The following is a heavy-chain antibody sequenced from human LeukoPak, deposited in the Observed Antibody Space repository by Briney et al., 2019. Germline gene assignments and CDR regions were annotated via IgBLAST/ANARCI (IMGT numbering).Heavy chain of an antibody. V-gene: IGHV5-51*01. Sequence: GESLKISCKGSALTFATDWIGWVRQMPGKGLEWMGIIYARNSDTKYSPSFQGQVTISVDKAISTAYLQWSSLQASDTATYYCAWIQDGNFRWDYCGQVTLVTVSS. J-gene: IGHJ4*02. CDR1: ALTFATDW. CDR2: IYARNSDT. CDR3: AWIQDGNFRWDY. D-gene: IGHD1-1*01.